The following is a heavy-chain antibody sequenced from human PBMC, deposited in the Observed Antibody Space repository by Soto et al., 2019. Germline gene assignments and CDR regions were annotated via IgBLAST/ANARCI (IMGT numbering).Heavy chain of an antibody. Sequence: ASVKVSCKASGYTFITYYMHWVRQAPGQGLEWTGFINPSGGSTSYAQKFQARVTMTRDTSTSTVYMELSSLRSEDTAVYYCARNVNSGFDYWGQGTLVTVSS. CDR3: ARNVNSGFDY. V-gene: IGHV1-46*01. D-gene: IGHD1-20*01. J-gene: IGHJ4*02. CDR2: INPSGGST. CDR1: GYTFITYY.